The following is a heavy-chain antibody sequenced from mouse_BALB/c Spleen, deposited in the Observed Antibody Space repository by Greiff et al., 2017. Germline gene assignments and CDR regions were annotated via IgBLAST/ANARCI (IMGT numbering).Heavy chain of an antibody. CDR1: GYSITSDYA. CDR2: ISYSGST. CDR3: AREGFYRYDGGAWFAY. J-gene: IGHJ3*01. D-gene: IGHD2-14*01. Sequence: EVKVEESGPGLVKPSQSLSLTCTVTGYSITSDYAWNWIRQFPGNKLEWMGYISYSGSTSYNPSLKSRISITRDTSKNQFFLQLNSVTTEDTATYYCAREGFYRYDGGAWFAYWGQGTLVTVSA. V-gene: IGHV3-2*02.